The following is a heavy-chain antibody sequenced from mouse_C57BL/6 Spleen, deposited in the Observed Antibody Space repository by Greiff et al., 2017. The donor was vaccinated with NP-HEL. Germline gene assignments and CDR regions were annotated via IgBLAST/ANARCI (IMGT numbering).Heavy chain of an antibody. CDR1: GYTFTSYG. Sequence: VQLQQSGAELARPGASVKLSCKASGYTFTSYGISWVKQRPGQGLEWIGEIYPRSGNTYYNEKFKGKATLTADKSSSTAYMELRSLTSEDSAVYFCAGYYGSSYVWFAYWGQGTLVTVSA. CDR2: IYPRSGNT. CDR3: AGYYGSSYVWFAY. V-gene: IGHV1-81*01. D-gene: IGHD1-1*01. J-gene: IGHJ3*01.